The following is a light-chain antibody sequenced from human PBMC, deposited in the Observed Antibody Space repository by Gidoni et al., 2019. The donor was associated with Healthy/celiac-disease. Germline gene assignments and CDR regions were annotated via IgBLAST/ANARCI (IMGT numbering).Light chain of an antibody. Sequence: EIVLTQSPGTLSLSPGERATLSCRASQSVSSSYLAWYQQKPVQAPRLLIYGASSRATGIPDRFSGSGSGTDFTLTISRLEPEDFAVYYCQQYGSSPYTFGQGTKLEIK. CDR2: GAS. CDR1: QSVSSSY. J-gene: IGKJ2*01. CDR3: QQYGSSPYT. V-gene: IGKV3-20*01.